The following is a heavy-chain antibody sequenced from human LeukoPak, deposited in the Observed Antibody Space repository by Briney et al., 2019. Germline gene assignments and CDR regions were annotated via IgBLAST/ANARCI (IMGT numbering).Heavy chain of an antibody. CDR1: GFTFSSYG. CDR3: AKATYSRSSPRYFQH. Sequence: GGSLRLSCAASGFTFSSYGMHWVRQAPGKGLEWVAFIRYDGSNKYYADSVKGRFTISRDNSKNTLYLQMNSLRAEDTAVYYCAKATYSRSSPRYFQHWGQGTLVTVST. J-gene: IGHJ1*01. D-gene: IGHD6-6*01. V-gene: IGHV3-30*02. CDR2: IRYDGSNK.